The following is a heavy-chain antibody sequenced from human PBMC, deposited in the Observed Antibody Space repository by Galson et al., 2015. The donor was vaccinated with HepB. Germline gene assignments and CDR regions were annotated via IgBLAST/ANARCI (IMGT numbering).Heavy chain of an antibody. CDR1: GGSISSYY. CDR2: IYYSGST. Sequence: TLSLTCTVSGGSISSYYWSWIRQPPGKGLEWIGYIYYSGSTNYNPSLKSRVTISVDTSKNQFSLKLSSVTAADTAVYYCARGAKAFDIWGQGTMVTVSS. J-gene: IGHJ3*02. CDR3: ARGAKAFDI. V-gene: IGHV4-59*01.